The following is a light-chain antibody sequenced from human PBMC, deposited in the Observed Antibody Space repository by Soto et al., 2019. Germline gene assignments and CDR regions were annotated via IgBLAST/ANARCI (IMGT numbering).Light chain of an antibody. CDR1: QSVSSSY. CDR2: WAS. J-gene: IGKJ2*01. CDR3: QHYYEFPYT. Sequence: EIVLTQSPGTLSLSPGERATLSCRASQSVSSSYLAWYQQKPGQPLKLLISWASTRESGVPDRFSGSGSGTDFTLTIDSLQAEDVAIYYCQHYYEFPYTFGQGTNLEIK. V-gene: IGKV3-20*01.